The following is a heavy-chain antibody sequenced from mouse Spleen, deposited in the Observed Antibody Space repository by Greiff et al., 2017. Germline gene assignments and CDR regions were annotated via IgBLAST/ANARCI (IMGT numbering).Heavy chain of an antibody. J-gene: IGHJ4*01. Sequence: EVQLVESGGGLVKLGGSLKLSCAASGFTFSSYAMSWVRQTPEKRLEWVATISSGGGNTYYPDSVKGRFTISRDNAKNTLYLQMSSLKSEDTAMYYCAREGPFYAMDYWGQGTSVTVSS. CDR3: AREGPFYAMDY. CDR1: GFTFSSYA. CDR2: ISSGGGNT. V-gene: IGHV5-9-3*01.